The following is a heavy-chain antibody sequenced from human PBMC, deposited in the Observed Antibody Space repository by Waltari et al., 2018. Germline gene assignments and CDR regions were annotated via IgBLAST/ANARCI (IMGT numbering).Heavy chain of an antibody. J-gene: IGHJ6*02. D-gene: IGHD6-13*01. Sequence: QLQLQESGPGLVKPSDTMSLTCTVSGGSISSSSYSCGWLRPPTGPGLECIGSSYYSGITNYNQSLKSRVTISVDTSKNQFSLKPSSVTAADTAVYYCASSGGSSWYPKYYYYGMDVWGQGTTVTVSS. CDR3: ASSGGSSWYPKYYYYGMDV. CDR1: GGSISSSSYS. CDR2: SYYSGIT. V-gene: IGHV4-39*01.